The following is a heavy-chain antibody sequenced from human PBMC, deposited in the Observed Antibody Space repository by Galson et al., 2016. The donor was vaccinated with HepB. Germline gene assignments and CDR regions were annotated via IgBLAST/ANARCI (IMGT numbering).Heavy chain of an antibody. CDR1: GYTFTNSD. V-gene: IGHV1-8*01. D-gene: IGHD2-15*01. CDR2: MNPHSVNT. Sequence: SVKVSCKASGYTFTNSDINWVRQANGQGLEWMGWMNPHSVNTGYAQKFQGRVTLTRNTSISTAYMELSSLRSDDTAVYYCARGPYCSGSTCPNWFDPWGQGTLVTVSS. J-gene: IGHJ5*02. CDR3: ARGPYCSGSTCPNWFDP.